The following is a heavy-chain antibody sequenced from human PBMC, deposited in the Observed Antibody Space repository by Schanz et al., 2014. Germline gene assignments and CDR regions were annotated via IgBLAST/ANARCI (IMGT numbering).Heavy chain of an antibody. V-gene: IGHV4-31*03. J-gene: IGHJ4*02. D-gene: IGHD2-2*01. Sequence: QLQLQESGPGLVKPSQTLSLTCTVSGGSISSGGYYWTWIRQHPGKGLEWIGYIYYSGNTYYTPSLKSRVTISVDTSKKQFSLNLSSVTAADTAVYYCARGRVVPAAPEFDYWGQGILVTVSS. CDR2: IYYSGNT. CDR1: GGSISSGGYY. CDR3: ARGRVVPAAPEFDY.